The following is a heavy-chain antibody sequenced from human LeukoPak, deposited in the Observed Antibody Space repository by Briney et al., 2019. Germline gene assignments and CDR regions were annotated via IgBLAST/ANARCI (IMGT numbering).Heavy chain of an antibody. CDR1: GFTFSIYA. CDR2: ISGSGGTT. CDR3: AKRVGGVNNFDY. V-gene: IGHV3-23*01. D-gene: IGHD3-16*01. Sequence: PGGSLRLSCAASGFTFSIYAMNSVRQTPGKGLEWVSVISGSGGTTYYADSVKGRFTISRDNSKNMLYLQMNSLRAEAPAVYYCAKRVGGVNNFDYWGQGTLVTVSS. J-gene: IGHJ4*02.